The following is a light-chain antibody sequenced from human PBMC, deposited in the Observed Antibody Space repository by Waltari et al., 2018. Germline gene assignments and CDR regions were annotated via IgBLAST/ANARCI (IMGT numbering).Light chain of an antibody. CDR3: RQANSFPYT. CDR1: QGISSW. J-gene: IGKJ2*01. Sequence: DIQITQSPSSLSVSVGDRVTSTCRASQGISSWLAWYQQKPGKPPKLLINAASNLQSGGPTRFSGSGSGTDFTLTISSLQPEDFAIYYCRQANSFPYTFGQGTKLEIK. CDR2: AAS. V-gene: IGKV1-12*01.